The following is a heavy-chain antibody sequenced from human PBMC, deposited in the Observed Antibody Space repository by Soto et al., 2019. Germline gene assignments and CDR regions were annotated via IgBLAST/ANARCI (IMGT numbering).Heavy chain of an antibody. V-gene: IGHV3-30*18. CDR1: GFTFSSYG. CDR3: AKDSAGPMDV. Sequence: QVQLVESGGGVVQPGRSLRLSCAASGFTFSSYGMHWVRQAPGKGLEWVAVISYDGSNKYYADSVKGRFTISRDNSKNTLYLQMNSLRAEDTAVYYCAKDSAGPMDVWGQGTTVTVSS. J-gene: IGHJ6*02. CDR2: ISYDGSNK.